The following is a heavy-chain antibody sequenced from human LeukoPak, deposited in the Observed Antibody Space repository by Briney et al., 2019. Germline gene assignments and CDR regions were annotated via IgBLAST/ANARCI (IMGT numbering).Heavy chain of an antibody. CDR1: GFTFSSFS. Sequence: GGSLRLSCAASGFTFSSFSMNWVRQAPGKGLEWVSYISSTSSHIYYADSVKGRFTVPRDNAKDSLYLQMNSLRDEDTAVYYCARDLISGDYTFDYWGQGALVTVSS. D-gene: IGHD4-11*01. V-gene: IGHV3-21*05. CDR3: ARDLISGDYTFDY. J-gene: IGHJ4*02. CDR2: ISSTSSHI.